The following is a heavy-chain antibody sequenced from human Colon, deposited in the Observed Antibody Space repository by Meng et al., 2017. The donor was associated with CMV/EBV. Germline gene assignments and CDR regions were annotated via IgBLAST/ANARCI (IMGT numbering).Heavy chain of an antibody. D-gene: IGHD6-19*01. Sequence: GGSLRLSCVVSGISVSGNYMTWVRQAPGKGLEWLSVIYSTGRTFYADSAKGRFTISRDTSQNTVYLQMDTLRVEATAMYYCARVSSAGLALDVWGQGTMVTVSS. CDR1: GISVSGNY. V-gene: IGHV3-53*01. CDR3: ARVSSAGLALDV. CDR2: IYSTGRT. J-gene: IGHJ3*01.